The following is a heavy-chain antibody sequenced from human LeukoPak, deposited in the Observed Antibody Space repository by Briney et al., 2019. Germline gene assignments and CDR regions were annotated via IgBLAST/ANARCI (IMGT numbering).Heavy chain of an antibody. Sequence: SETLSLTCTVSGYSISSGYYWGWIRQPPGKGLEWIGSIYHSGSTYYNPSLKSRVTISVDTSKNQFSLRLRSVTAADTAVYYCTRGFRGWLSDSWGQGTLITVSS. CDR2: IYHSGST. CDR1: GYSISSGYY. J-gene: IGHJ5*01. V-gene: IGHV4-38-2*02. CDR3: TRGFRGWLSDS. D-gene: IGHD6-19*01.